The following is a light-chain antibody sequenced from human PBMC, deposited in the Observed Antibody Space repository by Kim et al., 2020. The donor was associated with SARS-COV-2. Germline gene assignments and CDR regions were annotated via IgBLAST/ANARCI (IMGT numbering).Light chain of an antibody. V-gene: IGKV1-5*03. CDR3: QQYSNGWT. Sequence: SASVGDRVTITCRASQRLSSYLAWYQQKAGEAPQLLIYGASGLESGVPSRFSGSGSGTEFTLTISSLQPDDSATYYCQQYSNGWTFGQGTKVDIK. CDR1: QRLSSY. J-gene: IGKJ1*01. CDR2: GAS.